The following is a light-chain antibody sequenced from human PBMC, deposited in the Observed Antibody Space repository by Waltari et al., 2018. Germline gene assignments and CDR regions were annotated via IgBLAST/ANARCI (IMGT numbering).Light chain of an antibody. Sequence: DIVMTQSPDSLAVSLGERATINCKSSQSVLYSPNNKNSLAWYKQKPGQPPKFLIHWASTRESGVPDRFSGSGSGTDFTLTISSLQAEDVAVYYCQQFYSTPLTFGGGTKVEIK. CDR3: QQFYSTPLT. V-gene: IGKV4-1*01. J-gene: IGKJ4*01. CDR1: QSVLYSPNNKNS. CDR2: WAS.